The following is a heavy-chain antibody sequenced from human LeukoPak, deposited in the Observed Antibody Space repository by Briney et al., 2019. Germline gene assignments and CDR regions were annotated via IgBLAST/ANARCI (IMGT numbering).Heavy chain of an antibody. CDR1: GFTFSSYG. J-gene: IGHJ6*03. V-gene: IGHV3-21*01. CDR2: ISSSSSYI. Sequence: GGSLRLSCAASGFTFSSYGMNWVRQAPGKGLEWVSSISSSSSYIYYADSVKGRFTISRDNAKNSLYLQMNSLRAEDTAVYYCARVAVTPNSNYYYMDVWGKGTTVTVSS. D-gene: IGHD4-23*01. CDR3: ARVAVTPNSNYYYMDV.